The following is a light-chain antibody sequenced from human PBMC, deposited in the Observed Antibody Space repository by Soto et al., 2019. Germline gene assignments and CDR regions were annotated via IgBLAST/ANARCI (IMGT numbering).Light chain of an antibody. V-gene: IGLV2-14*01. CDR2: DVI. CDR3: SSYTSSTTLV. J-gene: IGLJ2*01. Sequence: QSVLTQPASVSGSPGQPITIPCTGTSSDLGDYNYVSWYQQHPGKAPKLMIYDVIYRPSGVSNRFSGSKSGNTASLTISGLQAEDEADYYCSSYTSSTTLVFGGGTQLTVL. CDR1: SSDLGDYNY.